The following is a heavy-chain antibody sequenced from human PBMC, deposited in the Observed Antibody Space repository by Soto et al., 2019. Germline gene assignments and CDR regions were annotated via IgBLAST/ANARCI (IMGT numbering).Heavy chain of an antibody. J-gene: IGHJ3*02. CDR3: AIDQWYSSSSDPDAFDI. V-gene: IGHV3-30*03. CDR1: GFPFSSYG. Sequence: QVQLVESGGGVVQSGRSMRLSCAASGFPFSSYGMHWVRQAPGKGLEWVAVISYDGNNIYYADSVKGRFTISRDNSKNTLYLQINGLRPEDTAVYFCAIDQWYSSSSDPDAFDIWGQGTMVTVSS. CDR2: ISYDGNNI. D-gene: IGHD6-6*01.